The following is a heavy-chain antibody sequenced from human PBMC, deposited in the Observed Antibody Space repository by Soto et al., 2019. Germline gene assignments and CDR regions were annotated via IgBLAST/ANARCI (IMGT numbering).Heavy chain of an antibody. Sequence: QEQLVESGGGVVKPGGSLRLSCTASGLTFSNYYMGWIGQAPGKGLECIAYISSSGNSIYYADSVKGRFTVSRDNAKNSLYLHMNSLTAEDTAMYYCVRDDDYGGTNNWFDPWGQGTLVTVSS. V-gene: IGHV3-11*01. J-gene: IGHJ5*02. CDR1: GLTFSNYY. D-gene: IGHD4-17*01. CDR3: VRDDDYGGTNNWFDP. CDR2: ISSSGNSI.